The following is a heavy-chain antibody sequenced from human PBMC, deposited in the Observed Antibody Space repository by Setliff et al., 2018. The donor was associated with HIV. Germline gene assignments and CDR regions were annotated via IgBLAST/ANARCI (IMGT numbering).Heavy chain of an antibody. J-gene: IGHJ3*01. CDR1: GYTFTDHY. CDR2: FTPFNDNT. CDR3: ARSSRANEAFDV. V-gene: IGHV1-45*02. Sequence: GASVKVSCKASGYTFTDHYLHWVRQAPGQALEWMRWFTPFNDNTNYAQKYRGRISITRDRSMSTAYMELSSLRSEDTGMYYCARSSRANEAFDVWGQGAMVTVSS.